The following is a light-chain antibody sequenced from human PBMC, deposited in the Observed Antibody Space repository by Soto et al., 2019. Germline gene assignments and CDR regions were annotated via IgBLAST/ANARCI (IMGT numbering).Light chain of an antibody. CDR3: CSYGGTYSFDYF. J-gene: IGLJ1*01. CDR2: DVS. CDR1: NREVCAYNY. Sequence: QPVLTQPRSVSRAPGPSVTLSRPGNNREVCAYNYVSWFQQHPGKAPKLMIFDVSERPSGVPDRFSGSKSGNTAFLTISGLQAEDEADYYCCSYGGTYSFDYFFGTGTKVTVL. V-gene: IGLV2-11*01.